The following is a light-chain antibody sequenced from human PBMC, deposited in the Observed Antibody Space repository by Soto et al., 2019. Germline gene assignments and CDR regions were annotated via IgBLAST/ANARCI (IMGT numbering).Light chain of an antibody. V-gene: IGLV2-11*01. Sequence: QSVLTQPRSVSGSPGQSVTISCTGTSSDVGGYNYVSWYQQHPGKAPKLMIYDVSKRPSGVPDRFSGSKSGNTASLTISGLQAEDEADYYCYSSAGISYVFGTGIKVTVL. J-gene: IGLJ1*01. CDR3: YSSAGISYV. CDR1: SSDVGGYNY. CDR2: DVS.